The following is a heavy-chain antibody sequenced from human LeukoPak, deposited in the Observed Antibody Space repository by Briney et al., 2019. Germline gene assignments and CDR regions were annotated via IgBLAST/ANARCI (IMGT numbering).Heavy chain of an antibody. Sequence: GGSLRLSCAASGFTFSSYSMNWVRQAPGKGLEWVSSISSSSYIYYAGSVKGRFTISRDNAKNSLYLQMNSLRAEDTAVYYRARGPNYGGKVKPWGQGTLVTVSS. CDR3: ARGPNYGGKVKP. CDR1: GFTFSSYS. V-gene: IGHV3-21*01. J-gene: IGHJ5*02. D-gene: IGHD4-23*01. CDR2: ISSSSYI.